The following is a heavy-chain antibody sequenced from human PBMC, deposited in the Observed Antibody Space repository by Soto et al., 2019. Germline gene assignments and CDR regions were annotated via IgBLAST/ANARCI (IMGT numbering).Heavy chain of an antibody. D-gene: IGHD3-16*01. V-gene: IGHV1-18*01. CDR3: ARFKQGDNRNPIGNPYYSYMDV. CDR1: GYTFSSYG. CDR2: ISVDNGNT. Sequence: QVQLVQSGPEVKKPGASVKVSCKASGYTFSSYGISWVRQAPGQGFEWMAWISVDNGNTNFAQRFHTRVTMTTDTGPRTAYMELRSLRSDDTALYYCARFKQGDNRNPIGNPYYSYMDVWGEGTTVTVSS. J-gene: IGHJ6*03.